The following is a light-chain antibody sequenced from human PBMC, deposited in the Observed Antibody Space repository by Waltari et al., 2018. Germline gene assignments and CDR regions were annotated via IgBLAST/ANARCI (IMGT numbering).Light chain of an antibody. CDR3: QQYNTYSPPWT. CDR1: QSISES. V-gene: IGKV1-5*03. J-gene: IGKJ1*01. CDR2: KTF. Sequence: DVQMTQSPSTLSAAVGDRVTITCGASQSISESLAWYPEKTGEAPKLLIYKTFTLKSGVPSRVSGSGSGTEVTLTISSLQPDDFATYYCQQYNTYSPPWTFGQGTKVELK.